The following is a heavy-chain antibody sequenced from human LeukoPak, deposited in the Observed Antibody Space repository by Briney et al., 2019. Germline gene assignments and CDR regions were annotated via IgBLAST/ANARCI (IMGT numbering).Heavy chain of an antibody. V-gene: IGHV6-1*01. CDR2: TYYRSKWNY. CDR3: ARAVIGTTRYFES. J-gene: IGHJ4*02. D-gene: IGHD1-1*01. Sequence: SQTLSLTCALSGDTLSTNSDNWIRQSPSRGLEWLGRTYYRSKWNYEYAVSVRSRITVNLDTSKNQFSLQLNSVTPDDTAVYYCARAVIGTTRYFESWGQGTLVTVSS. CDR1: GDTLSTNSD.